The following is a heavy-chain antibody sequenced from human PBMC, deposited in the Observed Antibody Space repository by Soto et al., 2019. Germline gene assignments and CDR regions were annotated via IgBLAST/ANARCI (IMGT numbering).Heavy chain of an antibody. CDR2: VSGYNGNT. Sequence: ASVKVSCKASGYTFTNYGISWVRQAPGQGLEWMGWVSGYNGNTNYAQKLRGRVTMTTDTSTSTAYMELRTLRSDDTAVYYCARDEGSHGFDSWGQGTLVTVSS. CDR3: ARDEGSHGFDS. D-gene: IGHD6-19*01. V-gene: IGHV1-18*04. J-gene: IGHJ4*02. CDR1: GYTFTNYG.